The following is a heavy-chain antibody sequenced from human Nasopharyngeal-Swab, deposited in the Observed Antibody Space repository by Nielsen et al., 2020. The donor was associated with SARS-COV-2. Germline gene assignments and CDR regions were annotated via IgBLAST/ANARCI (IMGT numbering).Heavy chain of an antibody. CDR3: ARDASGWYIDY. V-gene: IGHV3-30*04. D-gene: IGHD6-19*01. CDR2: ISYDGGNK. CDR1: GFTFSSYA. J-gene: IGHJ4*02. Sequence: GESLKISCAASGFTFSSYAMNWVRQAPGKGLEWVAVISYDGGNKYYADSVKGRFTISRDNSKNTLYLQMNSLRAEDTAVYYCARDASGWYIDYWGQGTLVTVSS.